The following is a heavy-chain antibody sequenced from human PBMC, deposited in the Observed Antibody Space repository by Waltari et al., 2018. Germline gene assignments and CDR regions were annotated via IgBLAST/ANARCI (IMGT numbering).Heavy chain of an antibody. CDR3: ARAYSSSWYPGDY. V-gene: IGHV1-2*04. CDR2: INPNGCGT. J-gene: IGHJ4*02. D-gene: IGHD6-13*01. Sequence: QVQLVQSGAEVKKPGASVKVSCKASGYTFTGYYMHWVRQAPGQGLEWMGWINPNGCGTNYAQKFQGWVTMTRDTSISTAYMELSRLRSDDTAVYYCARAYSSSWYPGDYWGQGTLVTVSS. CDR1: GYTFTGYY.